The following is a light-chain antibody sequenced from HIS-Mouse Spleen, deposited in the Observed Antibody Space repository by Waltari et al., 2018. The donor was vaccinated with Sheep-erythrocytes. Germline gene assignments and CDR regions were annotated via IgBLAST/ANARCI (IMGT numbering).Light chain of an antibody. CDR3: QQYNNWPPGT. CDR2: GAS. CDR1: QSGSSN. J-gene: IGKJ1*01. Sequence: EIVMTQSPATLSVSPGERATLSCRASQSGSSNFAWYQQKPGQAPRLLIYGASTRATGIPARFSGSGSGTEFTLTISSMQSEDFAVYYCQQYNNWPPGTFGQGTKVEIK. V-gene: IGKV3-15*01.